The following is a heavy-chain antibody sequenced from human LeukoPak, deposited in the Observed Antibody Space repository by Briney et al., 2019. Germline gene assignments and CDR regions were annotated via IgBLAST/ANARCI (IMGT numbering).Heavy chain of an antibody. CDR2: ISAYNGNT. CDR1: GYTFTSYG. CDR3: ARDMKTMVRGVIYSRGGDPLRLPGY. Sequence: ASVKVSCKASGYTFTSYGISWVRQAPGQGLEWMGWISAYNGNTNYAQKLQGRVTMTTDTSTSTAYTELRSLRSDDTAVYYCARDMKTMVRGVIYSRGGDPLRLPGYWGQGTLVTVSS. D-gene: IGHD3-10*01. V-gene: IGHV1-18*01. J-gene: IGHJ4*02.